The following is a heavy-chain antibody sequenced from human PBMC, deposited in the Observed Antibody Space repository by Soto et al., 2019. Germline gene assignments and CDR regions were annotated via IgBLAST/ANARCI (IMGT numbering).Heavy chain of an antibody. CDR3: ARARGWFDP. CDR2: INPTDGTT. D-gene: IGHD3-10*01. J-gene: IGHJ5*02. Sequence: QVQLVQSGAEVKKPGASVKVSCKASGYTFTTYYMHWVRQAPGQGLEWMGVINPTDGTTTYAQKFQGRATMTMDTSSSTVYMELSSLRSEDTAVYYCARARGWFDPWGQGTLVTVSS. CDR1: GYTFTTYY. V-gene: IGHV1-46*01.